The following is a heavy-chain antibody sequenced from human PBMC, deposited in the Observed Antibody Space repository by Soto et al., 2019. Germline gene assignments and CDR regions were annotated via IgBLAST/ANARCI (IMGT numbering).Heavy chain of an antibody. CDR3: ARDPELHGLDY. Sequence: SETLSLTCNVSGTSIIAYYWTWIRQPPGKALEWIGYISYRGSTKYNPSLKSRVAISLDTSRNQFSLKLTPVTASDTAIYFCARDPELHGLDYSGQRTLVTVSS. CDR1: GTSIIAYY. D-gene: IGHD2-21*01. V-gene: IGHV4-59*01. CDR2: ISYRGST. J-gene: IGHJ4*02.